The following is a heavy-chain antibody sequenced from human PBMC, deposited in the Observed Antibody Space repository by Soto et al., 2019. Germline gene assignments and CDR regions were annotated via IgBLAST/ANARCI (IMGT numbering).Heavy chain of an antibody. CDR2: IFSNDEK. CDR1: GFSLSNARMG. CDR3: ARIRVVAGKFIWFDP. J-gene: IGHJ5*02. Sequence: QVTLKESGPVLVKPTETLTLTCTVSGFSLSNARMGVSWIRQPPGKALEWLAHIFSNDEKSYSTSLKSRLTISMDTSKSQVVLTMTNMDPVDTATYYCARIRVVAGKFIWFDPWGQGTLVTVSS. D-gene: IGHD6-19*01. V-gene: IGHV2-26*01.